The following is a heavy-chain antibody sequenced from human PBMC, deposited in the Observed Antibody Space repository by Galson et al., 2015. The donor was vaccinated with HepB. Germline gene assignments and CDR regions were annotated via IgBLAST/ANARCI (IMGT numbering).Heavy chain of an antibody. CDR3: ARTVRYSSSWPNWFDP. CDR1: GGTFSSYA. V-gene: IGHV5-51*01. J-gene: IGHJ5*02. Sequence: KVSCKASGGTFSSYAISWVRQAPGQGLEWMGIIYPGDSDTRYSPSFQGQVTMSADKSISTAYLQWSSLKASDTAMYYCARTVRYSSSWPNWFDPWGQGTLVTVSS. CDR2: IYPGDSDT. D-gene: IGHD6-13*01.